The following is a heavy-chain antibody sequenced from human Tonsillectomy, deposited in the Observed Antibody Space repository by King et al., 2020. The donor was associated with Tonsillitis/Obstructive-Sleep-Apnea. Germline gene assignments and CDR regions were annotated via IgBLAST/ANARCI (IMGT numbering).Heavy chain of an antibody. CDR3: ARAVHDYGDYGGAFDI. CDR2: INRDGSST. J-gene: IGHJ3*02. V-gene: IGHV3-74*01. Sequence: VQLVESGGGLVQPGGSLRLSCAASGFTFSSYWMHWVRQSPGKGLVWVSRINRDGSSTSYADSAKGRFNISRDNAKNTLYLQMNSLRAEDTAVYYCARAVHDYGDYGGAFDIWGQGTMVTVSS. D-gene: IGHD4-17*01. CDR1: GFTFSSYW.